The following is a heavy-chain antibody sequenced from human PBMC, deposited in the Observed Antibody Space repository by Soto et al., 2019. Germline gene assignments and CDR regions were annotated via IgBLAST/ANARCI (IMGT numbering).Heavy chain of an antibody. Sequence: PSETLSLTCAVYGGSFSGYYWSWIRQPPGKGLEWIGEINHSGSTNYNPSLKSRVTISVDTSKNQFSLKLSSVTAADTAVYYCAREEGRGSGSSFYYGMDVWGQGTTVTVSS. CDR1: GGSFSGYY. CDR3: AREEGRGSGSSFYYGMDV. J-gene: IGHJ6*02. CDR2: INHSGST. D-gene: IGHD6-6*01. V-gene: IGHV4-34*01.